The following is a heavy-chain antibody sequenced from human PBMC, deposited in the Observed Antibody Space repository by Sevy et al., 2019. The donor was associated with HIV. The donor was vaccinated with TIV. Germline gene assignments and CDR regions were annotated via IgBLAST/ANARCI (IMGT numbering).Heavy chain of an antibody. Sequence: GGSLILSCVASGFTFSSYNFNWVRHAPGKGLELISFINSGSTIISHADSVKGRFTISRDSAKKSVYLQMNSLRVEDTAVYYCARDGGYSDYGMDLWGQGTTVTVSS. J-gene: IGHJ6*02. CDR3: ARDGGYSDYGMDL. V-gene: IGHV3-48*01. CDR2: INSGSTII. CDR1: GFTFSSYN. D-gene: IGHD2-15*01.